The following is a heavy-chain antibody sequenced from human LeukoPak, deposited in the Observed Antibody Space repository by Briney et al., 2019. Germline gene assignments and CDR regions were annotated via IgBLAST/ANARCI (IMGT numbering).Heavy chain of an antibody. D-gene: IGHD3-22*01. J-gene: IGHJ4*02. CDR2: ISAYNGNT. V-gene: IGHV1-18*01. Sequence: GASVKVSCKASGYTFTSYGISWVRQAPGQGLEWMGWISAYNGNTNYAQKLQGRVTMTTDTSTSTAYVELRSLRSDDTAVYYCARGHYYDSSGGNFDYWGQGTLVTVSS. CDR3: ARGHYYDSSGGNFDY. CDR1: GYTFTSYG.